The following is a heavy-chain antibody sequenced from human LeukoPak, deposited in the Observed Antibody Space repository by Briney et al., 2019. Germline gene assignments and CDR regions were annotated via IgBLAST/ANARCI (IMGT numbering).Heavy chain of an antibody. CDR1: GFTFSSYA. CDR3: ARCDSSGYYPLDY. CDR2: ISGSGGST. Sequence: WGSLRLSCAASGFTFSSYAMSWVRQAPGKGLEWVSAISGSGGSTYYADSVKGRFTISRDNSKNTLYLQMNSLRAEDTAVYYCARCDSSGYYPLDYWGQGTLVTVSS. V-gene: IGHV3-23*01. J-gene: IGHJ4*02. D-gene: IGHD3-22*01.